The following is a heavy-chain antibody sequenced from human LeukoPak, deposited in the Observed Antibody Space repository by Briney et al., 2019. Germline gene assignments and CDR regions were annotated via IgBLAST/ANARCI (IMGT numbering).Heavy chain of an antibody. V-gene: IGHV3-30*14. D-gene: IGHD3-3*01. CDR1: GFTFSSYA. CDR3: AKEGDLLESYMDV. J-gene: IGHJ6*03. CDR2: LSYDGNNK. Sequence: GGSLRLSCAGSGFTFSSYAIHWVRQAPGKGREGVAVLSYDGNNKYYADSVKGRFTISRDNAKNTLYLQMNSLRAEDTAVYYCAKEGDLLESYMDVWGKGTTVTVSS.